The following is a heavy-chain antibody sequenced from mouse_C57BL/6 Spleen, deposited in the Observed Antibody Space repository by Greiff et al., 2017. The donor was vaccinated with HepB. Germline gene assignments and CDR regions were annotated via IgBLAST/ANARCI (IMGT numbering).Heavy chain of an antibody. Sequence: QVQLQQPGAELVKPGASVKLSCKASGYTFTSYWMHWVKQRPGRGLEWIGRIDPNSGGTKYNEKFKSKATLTVDRPSSTAYMQLSSLTSEDSAVYYCAGFFYYSNYVGYFDVWGTGTTVTVSS. CDR2: IDPNSGGT. CDR3: AGFFYYSNYVGYFDV. CDR1: GYTFTSYW. V-gene: IGHV1-72*01. J-gene: IGHJ1*03. D-gene: IGHD2-5*01.